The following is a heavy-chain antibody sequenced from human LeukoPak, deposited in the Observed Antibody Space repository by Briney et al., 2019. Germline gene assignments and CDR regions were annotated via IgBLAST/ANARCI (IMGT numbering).Heavy chain of an antibody. CDR2: ISWNSGSI. Sequence: GGSLRLSCAASGFTFDDYAMHWVRQAPGKGLEWVSGISWNSGSIGYADSVKGRFTISRDNAKNSLYLQMNSLRGEDTAVYYCVREDRILLGNDAFDIWGQGTMVTVSS. J-gene: IGHJ3*02. V-gene: IGHV3-9*01. CDR1: GFTFDDYA. D-gene: IGHD2-8*01. CDR3: VREDRILLGNDAFDI.